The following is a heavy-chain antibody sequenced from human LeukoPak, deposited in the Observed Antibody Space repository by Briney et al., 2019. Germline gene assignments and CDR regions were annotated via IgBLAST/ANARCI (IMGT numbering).Heavy chain of an antibody. Sequence: SETLSLTCTVSGGSISSGNYYWSWIRQPPGKGLEWIGYIYYSGSTYYNPSLKSRVTISVDTSKNQFSLKLSSVTAADTAVYYCAIGRDDSSGYYSYYFDYWGQGTLVTVSS. CDR2: IYYSGST. J-gene: IGHJ4*02. D-gene: IGHD3-22*01. CDR3: AIGRDDSSGYYSYYFDY. V-gene: IGHV4-30-4*01. CDR1: GGSISSGNYY.